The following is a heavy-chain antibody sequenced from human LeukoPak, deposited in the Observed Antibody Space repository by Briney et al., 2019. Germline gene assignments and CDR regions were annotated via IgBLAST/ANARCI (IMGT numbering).Heavy chain of an antibody. CDR2: IKQDRSEK. Sequence: GGSLRLSCAASGFTFSSYWMSWVRQAQGKGLEWVANIKQDRSEKYYVDSVKGRFTISRDNAKNSLYLQMNSLRAEDTAVYYCARDKLLWFGELFLGYYFDYWGQGTLVTVSS. CDR3: ARDKLLWFGELFLGYYFDY. J-gene: IGHJ4*02. V-gene: IGHV3-7*01. CDR1: GFTFSSYW. D-gene: IGHD3-10*01.